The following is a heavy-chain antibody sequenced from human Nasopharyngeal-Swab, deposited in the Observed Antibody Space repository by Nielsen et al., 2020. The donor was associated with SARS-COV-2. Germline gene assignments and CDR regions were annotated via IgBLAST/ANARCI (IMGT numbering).Heavy chain of an antibody. CDR2: NNPNSGGT. J-gene: IGHJ6*02. D-gene: IGHD6-25*01. CDR3: ARVGPSGYYYGMDV. Sequence: WVRQAPGQGLEWMGRNNPNSGGTNYAQKFQGRVTMTRDTSISTAYMELSRLRSDDTAVYYCARVGPSGYYYGMDVWGQGTTVTVSS. V-gene: IGHV1-2*06.